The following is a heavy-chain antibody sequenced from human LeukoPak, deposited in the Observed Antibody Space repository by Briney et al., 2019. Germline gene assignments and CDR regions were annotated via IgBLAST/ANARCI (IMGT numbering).Heavy chain of an antibody. Sequence: GASVKVSCKASGYTFTGYYMHWVRQAPGQGLEWMGIIYPGDSDTRYSPSFQGQVTISADKSISTAYLQWSSLKASDTAMYYCARRIGYSGYDYYFDYWGQGTLVTVSS. J-gene: IGHJ4*02. D-gene: IGHD5-12*01. V-gene: IGHV5-51*01. CDR3: ARRIGYSGYDYYFDY. CDR1: GYTFTGYY. CDR2: IYPGDSDT.